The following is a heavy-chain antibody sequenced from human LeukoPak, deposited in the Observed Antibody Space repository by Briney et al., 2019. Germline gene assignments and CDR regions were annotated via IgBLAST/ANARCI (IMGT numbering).Heavy chain of an antibody. Sequence: GASVKVSCKASGYTFTGYYMHWVRQAPGQGLEWMGGIIPIFGTANYAQKFQGRVTITADKSTSTAYMELSSLRSEDTAVYYCAREAGYSSSWYLPSRFFVYYYYMDVWGKGTTVTVSS. V-gene: IGHV1-69*06. CDR1: GYTFTGYY. J-gene: IGHJ6*03. CDR2: IIPIFGTA. D-gene: IGHD6-13*01. CDR3: AREAGYSSSWYLPSRFFVYYYYMDV.